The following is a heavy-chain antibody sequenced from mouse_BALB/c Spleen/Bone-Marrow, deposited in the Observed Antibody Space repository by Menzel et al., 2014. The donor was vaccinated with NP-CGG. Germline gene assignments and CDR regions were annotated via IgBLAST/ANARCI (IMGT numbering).Heavy chain of an antibody. Sequence: VQLQESGAELVKPGTSVKMSCKASGYTFTSYWMHWVKQRPGQGPEWIGDIYPGTNSTNYNEKFKTKATLTVDTSSSTAYMQLSSPTSEDSAVYYCAREEDFFDYWGQGTTLTVSS. CDR2: IYPGTNST. CDR1: GYTFTSYW. J-gene: IGHJ2*01. V-gene: IGHV1-55*01. CDR3: AREEDFFDY.